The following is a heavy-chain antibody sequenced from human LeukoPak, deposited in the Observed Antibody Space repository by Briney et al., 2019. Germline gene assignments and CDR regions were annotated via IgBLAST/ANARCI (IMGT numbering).Heavy chain of an antibody. V-gene: IGHV3-53*01. D-gene: IGHD6-13*01. CDR1: GFTVSSNY. Sequence: PGGSLRLSCAASGFTVSSNYMSWVRQAPGKGLEWVSVIYSGGSTYYADSVKGRFTISRDNFKNTLYLQMNSLRAEDTAVYYCAREGDRESSRVRNYYYYGMDVWGQGTTVTVSS. CDR2: IYSGGST. CDR3: AREGDRESSRVRNYYYYGMDV. J-gene: IGHJ6*02.